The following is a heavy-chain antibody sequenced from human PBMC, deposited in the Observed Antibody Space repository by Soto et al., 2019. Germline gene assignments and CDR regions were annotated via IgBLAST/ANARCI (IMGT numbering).Heavy chain of an antibody. CDR2: IVVGSGNT. V-gene: IGHV1-58*02. CDR3: AREDRDRETGLVPAAIDGMDV. Sequence: SVKVSCKASGFTFTCSAMQWVRQARGQRLEWIGWIVVGSGNTNYAQKFQERVTITRDMSTSTAYMELSSLRSEDTAVYYCAREDRDRETGLVPAAIDGMDVWGQGTTVTVSS. CDR1: GFTFTCSA. D-gene: IGHD2-2*01. J-gene: IGHJ6*02.